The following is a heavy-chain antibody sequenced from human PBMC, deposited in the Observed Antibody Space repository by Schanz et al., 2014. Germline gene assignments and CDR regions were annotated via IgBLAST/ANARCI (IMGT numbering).Heavy chain of an antibody. Sequence: QVQLQESGPGLVKPSETLSLTCTVFGGSIRGYYWGWIRQPPGKGLEWIGYIYYSGSTNYNPSLGGRVNISVHTPKTPFPLKVTSLPAADTAVYYCARRGAGGNFDYWGQGTLVTVSS. CDR1: GGSIRGYY. J-gene: IGHJ4*02. V-gene: IGHV4-59*08. D-gene: IGHD3-10*01. CDR3: ARRGAGGNFDY. CDR2: IYYSGST.